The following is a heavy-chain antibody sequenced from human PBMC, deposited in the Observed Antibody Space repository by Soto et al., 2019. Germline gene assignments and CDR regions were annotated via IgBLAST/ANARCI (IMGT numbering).Heavy chain of an antibody. V-gene: IGHV3-7*03. J-gene: IGHJ4*02. CDR3: ARDFGGGIAVAGVGFDY. Sequence: EVQMVESGGGLVQPGGSLRLSCATSGFTFSSYWMSWVRQAPGKGLEWVANIKQDGSEKYYVDSVKGRFTISRDNARNSLYLQMISLRAEDTAMYYCARDFGGGIAVAGVGFDYWGQGTLVTVSS. D-gene: IGHD6-19*01. CDR1: GFTFSSYW. CDR2: IKQDGSEK.